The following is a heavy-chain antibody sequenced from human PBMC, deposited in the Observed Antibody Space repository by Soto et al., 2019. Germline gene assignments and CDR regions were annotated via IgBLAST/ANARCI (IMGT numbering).Heavy chain of an antibody. J-gene: IGHJ5*02. Sequence: TLSLTCTVSGGSISSGDYYWSWIRQPPGKGLEWIGYIYYSGSTYYNPSLKSRVTISVDTSKNQFSLKLSSVTAADTAVYYCARVQDYYDSSGYYESWVDPWGQGTLVTVSS. CDR2: IYYSGST. V-gene: IGHV4-30-4*01. CDR3: ARVQDYYDSSGYYESWVDP. D-gene: IGHD3-22*01. CDR1: GGSISSGDYY.